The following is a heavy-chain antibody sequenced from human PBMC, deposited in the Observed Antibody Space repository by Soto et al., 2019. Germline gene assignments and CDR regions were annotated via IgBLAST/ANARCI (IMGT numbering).Heavy chain of an antibody. D-gene: IGHD6-19*01. Sequence: SETLSLTCPVSGGSMSSNYWSWIRQSAGKGLEWIGRIYTSGTTNYNPSIKSRVTMSVDTSKNRFSLKLTSVTAADTAVYYCARDQRLDSYSSPLYLYFDSWGQGSLVTVSS. CDR2: IYTSGTT. J-gene: IGHJ4*02. CDR1: GGSMSSNY. V-gene: IGHV4-4*07. CDR3: ARDQRLDSYSSPLYLYFDS.